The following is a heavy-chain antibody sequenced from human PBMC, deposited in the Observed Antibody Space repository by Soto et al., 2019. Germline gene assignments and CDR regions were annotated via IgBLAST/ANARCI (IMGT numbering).Heavy chain of an antibody. CDR3: ARRGSGRYSDY. V-gene: IGHV4-39*01. CDR1: GGSISSSSYY. CDR2: IYYSGST. D-gene: IGHD3-10*01. Sequence: QLQLQESGPGLVKPSETLSLTCTVSGGSISSSSYYWGWIRQPPGKGLEWIGSIYYSGSTYYNPSLTSRVTISVDTSKNQCSLKLSSVTAADTAVYYGARRGSGRYSDYWGQGTLVTVSS. J-gene: IGHJ4*02.